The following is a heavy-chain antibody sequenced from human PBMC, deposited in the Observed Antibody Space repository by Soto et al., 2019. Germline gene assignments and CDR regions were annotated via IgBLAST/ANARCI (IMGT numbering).Heavy chain of an antibody. CDR3: VHSDSSDYQSFDY. CDR1: GFSLRTTGVG. CDR2: IYWDDDK. J-gene: IGHJ4*02. V-gene: IGHV2-5*02. D-gene: IGHD3-22*01. Sequence: QITLKESGPTLVKPTQTLTLTCTCSGFSLRTTGVGVCWIRQTPGKALEWLALIYWDDDKRYSPSLNSRLTITKETSKSQVVLTMTNMDPVETATYYCVHSDSSDYQSFDYWGQGTLVTVFS.